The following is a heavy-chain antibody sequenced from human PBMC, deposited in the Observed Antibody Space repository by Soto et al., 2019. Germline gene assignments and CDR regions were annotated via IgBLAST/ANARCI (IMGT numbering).Heavy chain of an antibody. CDR3: AKDYYGSGSYYNVQGEDY. J-gene: IGHJ4*02. CDR1: GFTFSSYG. CDR2: ISYDGSNK. V-gene: IGHV3-30*18. D-gene: IGHD3-10*01. Sequence: GGSLRLSCAASGFTFSSYGMHWVRQAPGKGLEWVAVISYDGSNKYYADSVKGRFTISRDNSKNTLYLQMNSLRAEDTAVYYCAKDYYGSGSYYNVQGEDYWGQGTLVTVSS.